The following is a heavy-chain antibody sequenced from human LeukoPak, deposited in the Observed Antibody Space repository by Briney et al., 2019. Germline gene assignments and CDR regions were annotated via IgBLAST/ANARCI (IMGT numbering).Heavy chain of an antibody. Sequence: ASVKVSCKASGYTFTGYYMHWVRQAPGQGLEWMGWINPNSGGTNYAQKFQGRVTMTRDTSISTAYMELSRLRSDDTAVYYCAKSIFSVAGPKYFDYWGQGTLVTVSS. CDR1: GYTFTGYY. CDR3: AKSIFSVAGPKYFDY. V-gene: IGHV1-2*02. D-gene: IGHD6-19*01. J-gene: IGHJ4*02. CDR2: INPNSGGT.